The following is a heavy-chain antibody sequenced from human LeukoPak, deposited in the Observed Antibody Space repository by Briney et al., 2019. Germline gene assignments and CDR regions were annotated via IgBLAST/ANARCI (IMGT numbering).Heavy chain of an antibody. V-gene: IGHV4-61*08. CDR3: TSLSDYGDSSGMSY. Sequence: SQTLSLTCTVSGGSTNTGGYFWSWIRQPPGKGLEWIGYIYYSGSTNYNPSLKSRVTISVDTSKNQFSLKLSSVTAADTAVYYCTSLSDYGDSSGMSYWGQGTLVTVSS. J-gene: IGHJ4*02. D-gene: IGHD4-17*01. CDR1: GGSTNTGGYF. CDR2: IYYSGST.